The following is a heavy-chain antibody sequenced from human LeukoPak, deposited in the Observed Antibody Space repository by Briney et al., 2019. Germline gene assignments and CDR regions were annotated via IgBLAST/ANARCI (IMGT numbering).Heavy chain of an antibody. CDR3: ARSGLRFLELLDY. Sequence: GGSLRLSCAASGFTFSGYSMNWVRQAPGKGLEWVSYISSSSNKIYYADSMKGRFITYRDNAKNSLYLQMNSLRDEDTAVYYCARSGLRFLELLDYWGQGTLVTVSS. CDR2: ISSSSNKI. J-gene: IGHJ4*02. V-gene: IGHV3-48*02. D-gene: IGHD3-3*01. CDR1: GFTFSGYS.